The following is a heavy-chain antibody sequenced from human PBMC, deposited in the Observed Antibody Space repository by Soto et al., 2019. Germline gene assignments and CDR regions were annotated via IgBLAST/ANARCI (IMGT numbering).Heavy chain of an antibody. D-gene: IGHD2-15*01. J-gene: IGHJ3*02. CDR2: ISPNSGGT. Sequence: ASVKVSCKASGYTYTGYYMHWVRQDTGQGLEWMGWISPNSGGTNYAQKFQGWVAMTRDTSISTAYMELSRLRSDDTAVYYCARVGVVAATEIPHVAFDIWGQGTMVTVS. CDR3: ARVGVVAATEIPHVAFDI. V-gene: IGHV1-2*04. CDR1: GYTYTGYY.